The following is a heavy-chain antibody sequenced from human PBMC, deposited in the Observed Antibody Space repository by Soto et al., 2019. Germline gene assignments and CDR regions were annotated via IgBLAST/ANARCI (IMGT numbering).Heavy chain of an antibody. CDR1: GFTFSSYS. V-gene: IGHV3-48*02. CDR2: ISSSSSTI. D-gene: IGHD6-19*01. CDR3: AREGYSSGWYRYYLDY. J-gene: IGHJ4*02. Sequence: EVQLVESGGGLVQPGGSLRLSCAASGFTFSSYSMNWVRQAPGQGLEWVSYISSSSSTIYYADSVKGRFTISRDNAKNALDLQMNSLRDEDTAVYYCAREGYSSGWYRYYLDYWGQGTLVTVSS.